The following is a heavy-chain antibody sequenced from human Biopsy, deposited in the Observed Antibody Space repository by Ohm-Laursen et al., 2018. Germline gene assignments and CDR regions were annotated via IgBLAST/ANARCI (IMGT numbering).Heavy chain of an antibody. D-gene: IGHD1-1*01. Sequence: SHRLSCSPFGCSFKSYGMHWVCKAPGTGQEWEEVLWYDGTNKYYADSVKGRFTISRDNSKNTLYLQMNSLRAEDTAMYYCARPTNARAGGAPFDIWGQGTMVTVSS. J-gene: IGHJ3*02. CDR3: ARPTNARAGGAPFDI. CDR1: GCSFKSYG. CDR2: LWYDGTNK. V-gene: IGHV3-33*08.